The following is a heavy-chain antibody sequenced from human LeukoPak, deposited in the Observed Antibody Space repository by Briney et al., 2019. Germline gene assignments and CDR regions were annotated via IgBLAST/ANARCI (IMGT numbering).Heavy chain of an antibody. Sequence: GGSLRLSCAASGFTFSSYAMHWVRQAPGKGLEWVAAISKDGSRKYYADSVKGRFTFSRDNSHNTLSLQMDSLGVEDTAVYYCARDPGNKELGPFDYWGQGTLVTVSS. CDR3: ARDPGNKELGPFDY. J-gene: IGHJ4*02. D-gene: IGHD1-26*01. CDR1: GFTFSSYA. V-gene: IGHV3-30*01. CDR2: ISKDGSRK.